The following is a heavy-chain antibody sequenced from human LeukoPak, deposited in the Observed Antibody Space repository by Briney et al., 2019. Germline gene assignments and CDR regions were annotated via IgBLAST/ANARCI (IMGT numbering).Heavy chain of an antibody. CDR1: GSTVSSIH. D-gene: IGHD3-22*01. CDR3: ARDGDSSGYPTGAFDI. Sequence: GRSLRLSCAASGSTVSSIHMVWVRQAPGKGLEWVSVTYTGGNSYYADSVKGRFTISRDNAKNSLYLQMNSLRAEDTAVYYCARDGDSSGYPTGAFDIWGQGTMVTVSS. V-gene: IGHV3-53*01. CDR2: TYTGGNS. J-gene: IGHJ3*02.